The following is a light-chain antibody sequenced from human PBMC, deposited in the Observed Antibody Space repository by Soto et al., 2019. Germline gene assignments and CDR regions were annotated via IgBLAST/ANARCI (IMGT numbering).Light chain of an antibody. CDR2: EVS. CDR1: SSDVGAYNF. CDR3: GSYTSNSTRV. J-gene: IGLJ1*01. V-gene: IGLV2-14*01. Sequence: QSVLTQPASVSGSPGQSITISCTGTSSDVGAYNFVSWYQQHPGKAPKLIIFEVSNRPSGVSNRFSGSKSGNTASLTISGLQTEDEADYYCGSYTSNSTRVFGTGTKVTVL.